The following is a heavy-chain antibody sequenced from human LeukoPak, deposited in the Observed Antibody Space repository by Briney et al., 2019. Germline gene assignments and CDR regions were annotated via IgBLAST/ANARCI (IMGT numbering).Heavy chain of an antibody. D-gene: IGHD3-9*01. V-gene: IGHV3-30*18. Sequence: GGSLRLSCVASGFTFSRNGMHWVRQAPGKGLEWVAVISYDGSNRYYVDSVKGRFTISRDNSKNTLYLQMNSLRGEDTAVYYCAKDRLMDPGTFTGYFDSWGRGILVAVSS. CDR1: GFTFSRNG. CDR3: AKDRLMDPGTFTGYFDS. J-gene: IGHJ4*02. CDR2: ISYDGSNR.